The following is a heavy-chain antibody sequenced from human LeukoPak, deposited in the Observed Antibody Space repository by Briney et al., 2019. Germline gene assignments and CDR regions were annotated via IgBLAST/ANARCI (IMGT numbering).Heavy chain of an antibody. CDR3: ARVRCYYGSGENFDI. D-gene: IGHD3-10*01. V-gene: IGHV1-8*03. Sequence: ASVNVSCKASGYTFTSYDIKWVRQATGQGLEWMGWINPNSGNTDYAQKFQGRVTITRNTSISTAYMELSSLRSDDTAVYYCARVRCYYGSGENFDIWGQGTMVTVSS. CDR1: GYTFTSYD. CDR2: INPNSGNT. J-gene: IGHJ3*02.